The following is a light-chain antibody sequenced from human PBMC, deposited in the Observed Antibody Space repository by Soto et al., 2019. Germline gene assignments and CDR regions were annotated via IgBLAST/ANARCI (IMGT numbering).Light chain of an antibody. CDR3: QHYGNSPLT. CDR1: HRVSSY. Sequence: EIVMTQSPGTRSVAGWGIATLSCRASHRVSSYLAWYQQKPGQAPRLLIFATSTRATGIPERFSGSVSETDFTLSISRLEPEDFAVYYCQHYGNSPLTFGQGTRLEIK. CDR2: ATS. V-gene: IGKV3-20*01. J-gene: IGKJ5*01.